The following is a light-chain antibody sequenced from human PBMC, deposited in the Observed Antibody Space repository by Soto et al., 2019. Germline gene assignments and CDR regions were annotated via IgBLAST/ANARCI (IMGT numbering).Light chain of an antibody. V-gene: IGLV2-8*01. Sequence: SVLTQPPSASGPPGQSVTISCTGTSSDVGGYNYVSWYQQHPGKAPKLMIYEVSKRPSGVPDRFSGSKSGNTASLTVSGLQAEDEADYYCSSYAGSNYVFGTG. CDR1: SSDVGGYNY. J-gene: IGLJ1*01. CDR3: SSYAGSNYV. CDR2: EVS.